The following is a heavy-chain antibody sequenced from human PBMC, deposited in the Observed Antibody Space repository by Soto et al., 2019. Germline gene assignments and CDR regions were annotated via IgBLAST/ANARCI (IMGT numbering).Heavy chain of an antibody. D-gene: IGHD3-3*01. CDR2: IYNGGST. CDR3: ARAPVGLDTISYFDY. Sequence: SETLSLTCTVSGDSVSSVGFHWAWLRRPPGKGLEWIGYIYNGGSTYYRPSLESRMHISLDATRNHYSLRLTSVTAADTAVYFCARAPVGLDTISYFDYWGQGKLVTVSS. CDR1: GDSVSSVGFH. V-gene: IGHV4-30-4*01. J-gene: IGHJ4*02.